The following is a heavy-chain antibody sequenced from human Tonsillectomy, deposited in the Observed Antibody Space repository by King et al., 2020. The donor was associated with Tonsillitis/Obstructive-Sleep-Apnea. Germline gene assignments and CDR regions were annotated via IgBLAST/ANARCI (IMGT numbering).Heavy chain of an antibody. J-gene: IGHJ3*02. V-gene: IGHV3-23*04. CDR3: AKSRQYSSNDAFDI. CDR1: GFTFSNYA. CDR2: ISGGGGNT. D-gene: IGHD6-19*01. Sequence: VQLVESGGDLVQPGGSLRLSCAASGFTFSNYAMSWVRQAPGKGLEWVSAISGGGGNTYYRDSVKGRFSISRDNSQNTVYLQINSLRAEDTAVYYCAKSRQYSSNDAFDIWGQGTMVTVSS.